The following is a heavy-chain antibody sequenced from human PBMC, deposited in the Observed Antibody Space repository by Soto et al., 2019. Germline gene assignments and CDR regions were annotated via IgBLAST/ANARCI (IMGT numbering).Heavy chain of an antibody. CDR2: IYYSGSI. Sequence: SETLSLTCTVSGGSISSDYWSWIRQPPGKGLEWIGYIYYSGSINYNPSLKSRVTISVDTSKNQFSLKLSSVTAADTAVYYCARANYDILTGYFLGPYYYYGMDVWGQGTTVTVSS. D-gene: IGHD3-9*01. J-gene: IGHJ6*02. CDR3: ARANYDILTGYFLGPYYYYGMDV. V-gene: IGHV4-59*01. CDR1: GGSISSDY.